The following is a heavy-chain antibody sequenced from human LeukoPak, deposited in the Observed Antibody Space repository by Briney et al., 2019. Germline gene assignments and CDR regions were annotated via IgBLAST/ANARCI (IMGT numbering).Heavy chain of an antibody. Sequence: GESLKISCKGSGYSLTSYWIGWVRQMPGKGLEWMGIIYPGDSDTRYSPSFQGQVTISADKSISTAYLQWSSLKASDTAMYYCARPPIGYYYYMDVWGKGTTVTVSS. CDR3: ARPPIGYYYYMDV. CDR2: IYPGDSDT. D-gene: IGHD3-22*01. CDR1: GYSLTSYW. J-gene: IGHJ6*03. V-gene: IGHV5-51*01.